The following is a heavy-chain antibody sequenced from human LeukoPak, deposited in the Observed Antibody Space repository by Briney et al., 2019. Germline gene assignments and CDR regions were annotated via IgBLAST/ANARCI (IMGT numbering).Heavy chain of an antibody. D-gene: IGHD3-22*01. V-gene: IGHV4-61*02. CDR1: GASINSGNYY. J-gene: IGHJ4*02. CDR2: VYASGKT. Sequence: SETLSLTCAVSGASINSGNYYWSWIRQPAGKGLEWIGRVYASGKTNYNPSLESRVTISVDTSKNQFSLKLSSVTAADTAVYYCAGTYYYDSSGYYHYSLWGQGTLVTVSS. CDR3: AGTYYYDSSGYYHYSL.